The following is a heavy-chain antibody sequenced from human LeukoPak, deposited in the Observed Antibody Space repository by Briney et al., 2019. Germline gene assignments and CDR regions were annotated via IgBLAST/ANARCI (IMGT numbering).Heavy chain of an antibody. J-gene: IGHJ4*02. V-gene: IGHV4-61*02. CDR3: ARAPAVLLWFGELYYFDY. CDR2: VYTSGST. CDR1: GGSISSDNYS. Sequence: SETLSLTCTVSGGSISSDNYSWSWIRQPAGKGLEWIGRVYTSGSTNYNPSLKSRVTISVDTSKKQFSLKLSSVTAADTAVYYCARAPAVLLWFGELYYFDYWGQGTLVTVSS. D-gene: IGHD3-10*01.